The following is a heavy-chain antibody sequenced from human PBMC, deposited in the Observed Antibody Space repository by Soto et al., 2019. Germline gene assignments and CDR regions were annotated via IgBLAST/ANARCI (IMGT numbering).Heavy chain of an antibody. V-gene: IGHV4-34*01. CDR2: INHSGST. D-gene: IGHD3-3*01. Sequence: QVQLQQWGAGLLKPSETLSLTCAVYGGSFSGYYWSWIRQPPGKGLEWIGEINHSGSTNYNPSLKSRVTISVDTSKNQCSLKLSSVTAADTAVYYCARGRAQYYDFWSGGRADDAFDIWGQGTMVTVSS. J-gene: IGHJ3*02. CDR1: GGSFSGYY. CDR3: ARGRAQYYDFWSGGRADDAFDI.